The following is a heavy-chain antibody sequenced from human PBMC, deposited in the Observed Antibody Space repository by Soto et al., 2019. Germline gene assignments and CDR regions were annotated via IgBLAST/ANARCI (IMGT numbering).Heavy chain of an antibody. D-gene: IGHD3-3*01. CDR1: GGTFSSYA. CDR3: VRSGSGYPDVYYGMDV. CDR2: IIPIFGTA. Sequence: GAALKVSCKSSGGTFSSYAISWVRQAPGQGLEWMGGIIPIFGTANYAQKFQGRVTITADKSTSTAYMELSSLRSEDTAVYYCVRSGSGYPDVYYGMDVWGQGTTVTVSS. V-gene: IGHV1-69*06. J-gene: IGHJ6*02.